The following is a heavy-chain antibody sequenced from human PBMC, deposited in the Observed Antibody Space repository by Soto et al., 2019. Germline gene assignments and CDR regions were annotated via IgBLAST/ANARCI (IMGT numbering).Heavy chain of an antibody. V-gene: IGHV3-7*01. J-gene: IGHJ4*02. CDR3: ARSPLYFDWLSPLGY. CDR1: GFTFSSYW. D-gene: IGHD3-9*01. CDR2: IKQDGSEK. Sequence: GGSLRLSCAASGFTFSSYWMSWVRQAPGKGLEWVANIKQDGSEKYYVDSVKGRFTISRDNAKNSLYLQMNSLRAEDTAVYYCARSPLYFDWLSPLGYWGQGTLVTVS.